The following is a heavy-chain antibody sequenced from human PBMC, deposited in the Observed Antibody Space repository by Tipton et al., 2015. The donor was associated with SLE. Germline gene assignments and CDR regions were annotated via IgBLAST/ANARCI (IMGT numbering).Heavy chain of an antibody. V-gene: IGHV4-39*07. CDR1: GGSISSSNYY. Sequence: TLSLTCTVSGGSISSSNYYWGWIRQTPGKGLEWIGSAFYTGSTYYNPSLKSRVTTSVDTSKNQFSLKLNSETAADTAVDYCARLYGSDFDFWGQGTMVIVSS. CDR3: ARLYGSDFDF. D-gene: IGHD2-2*02. J-gene: IGHJ3*01. CDR2: AFYTGST.